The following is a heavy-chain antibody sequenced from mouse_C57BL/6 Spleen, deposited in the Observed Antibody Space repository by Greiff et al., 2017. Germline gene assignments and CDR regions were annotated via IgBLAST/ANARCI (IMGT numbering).Heavy chain of an antibody. V-gene: IGHV1-72*01. CDR1: GYTFTSYW. CDR2: IDPNSGGT. CDR3: APVTTGNAMDY. Sequence: QVQLKQPGAELVKPGASVKLSCKASGYTFTSYWMHWVKQRPGRGLEWIGRIDPNSGGTKYNEKFKSKATLTVDKPSSTAYMQLSSLTSEDSAVYYCAPVTTGNAMDYWGQGTSVTVSS. J-gene: IGHJ4*01. D-gene: IGHD1-1*01.